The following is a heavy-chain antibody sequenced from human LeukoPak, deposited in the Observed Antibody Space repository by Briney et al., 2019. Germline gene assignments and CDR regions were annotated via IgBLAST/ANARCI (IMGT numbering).Heavy chain of an antibody. J-gene: IGHJ4*02. D-gene: IGHD2/OR15-2a*01. Sequence: SGTLSLTCAVSGVSISSCECWIWVRQPPGQGLEWIGEIHRAGRTRYNPSLKSRVTISMDYSKNQFSLKLTSVTAADTAIYYCGNKDSYCNPIDSWGAGSLVTVSS. CDR3: GNKDSYCNPIDS. V-gene: IGHV4-4*02. CDR2: IHRAGRT. CDR1: GVSISSCEC.